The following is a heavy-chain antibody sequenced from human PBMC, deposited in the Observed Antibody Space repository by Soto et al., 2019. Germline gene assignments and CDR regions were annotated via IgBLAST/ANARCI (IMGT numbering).Heavy chain of an antibody. J-gene: IGHJ4*02. V-gene: IGHV3-74*01. CDR2: IDTDGRRT. D-gene: IGHD5-18*01. Sequence: GGSLRLSCAASGFSLRSYWMNWVRQAPGKGLVWVSRIDTDGRRTNYADSVKGRFTMSRDNAKNTAFLQMNSLRAEDTAVYYCVQGYGDLDEWGQGTLVTVSS. CDR1: GFSLRSYW. CDR3: VQGYGDLDE.